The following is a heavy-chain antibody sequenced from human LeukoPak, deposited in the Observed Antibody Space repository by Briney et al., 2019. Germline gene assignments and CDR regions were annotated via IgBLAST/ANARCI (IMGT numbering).Heavy chain of an antibody. CDR1: GGSISSYY. Sequence: SETLSLTCTVSGGSISSYYWSWIRQPPGKGLEWIGYIYYSGSTNYNPSLKSRVTISVDTSKNQFSLKLSSVTAADTAVYYCARVGGSYGGEAFDIWRQGTMVTVSS. J-gene: IGHJ3*02. D-gene: IGHD1-26*01. CDR3: ARVGGSYGGEAFDI. CDR2: IYYSGST. V-gene: IGHV4-59*01.